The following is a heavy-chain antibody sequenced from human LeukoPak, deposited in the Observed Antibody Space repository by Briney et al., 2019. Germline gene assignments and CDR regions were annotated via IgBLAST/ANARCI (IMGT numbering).Heavy chain of an antibody. Sequence: SETPSLTCTVSGGSISSYYWSWIRQPPGKGLEWIGYIYYSGSTNYNPSLKSRVTISVDTSKNQFSLKLSSVTAADTAVYYCARASSYGPGDFDYWGQGTLLTVSS. CDR3: ARASSYGPGDFDY. D-gene: IGHD3-10*01. CDR2: IYYSGST. CDR1: GGSISSYY. J-gene: IGHJ4*02. V-gene: IGHV4-59*01.